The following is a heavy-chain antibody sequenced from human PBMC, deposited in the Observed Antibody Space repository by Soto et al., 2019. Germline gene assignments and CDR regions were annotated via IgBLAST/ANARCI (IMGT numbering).Heavy chain of an antibody. Sequence: PSETLSLTCTVSGGSISSYYWSWIRQPPGKGLEWIGYIYYSGSTNYNPSLKSRVTISVDTPKNQFPLKLSSVTAADTAVYYCTRALGYSGYPWLDPWGQGTLVTVSS. CDR3: TRALGYSGYPWLDP. D-gene: IGHD5-12*01. CDR2: IYYSGST. V-gene: IGHV4-59*01. CDR1: GGSISSYY. J-gene: IGHJ5*02.